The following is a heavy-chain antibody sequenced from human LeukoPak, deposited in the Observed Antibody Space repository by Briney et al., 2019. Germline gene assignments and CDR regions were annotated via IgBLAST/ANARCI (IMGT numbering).Heavy chain of an antibody. J-gene: IGHJ1*01. CDR2: ISYDGSNK. CDR3: ARDRGASEIFQH. CDR1: GLTFSSYG. Sequence: GGSLGLSLAASGLTFSSYGMHGVRQAPGKGLGGGAVISYDGSNKYYADSVKGRFTISRDNSKNTLYLQMNSLRAEDTAVYYCARDRGASEIFQHWGQGTLVTVSS. D-gene: IGHD5-24*01. V-gene: IGHV3-30*19.